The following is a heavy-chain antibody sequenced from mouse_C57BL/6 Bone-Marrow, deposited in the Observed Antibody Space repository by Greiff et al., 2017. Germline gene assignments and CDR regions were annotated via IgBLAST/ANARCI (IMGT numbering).Heavy chain of an antibody. CDR3: ARWINFYYYGRDY. V-gene: IGHV1-61*01. CDR2: IYPSDSET. CDR1: GYTFTSYW. D-gene: IGHD1-1*01. J-gene: IGHJ2*01. Sequence: QVQLQQPGAELVRPGSSVKLSCKASGYTFTSYWMDWVKQRPGQGLEWIGNIYPSDSETHYNQKFKDKATLTVDKSSSTAYMQLSSLTSEDSAVYYCARWINFYYYGRDYWGQGTTLTVSS.